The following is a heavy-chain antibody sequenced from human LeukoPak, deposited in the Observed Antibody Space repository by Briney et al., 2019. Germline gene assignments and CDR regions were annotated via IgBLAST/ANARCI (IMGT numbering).Heavy chain of an antibody. CDR2: IYDSGST. Sequence: SETLSLTCTVSGGSIRSSYYYWGWIRQPPGKGLEWIGSIYDSGSTNYNPSLKSRVTISVDTPKNQFPLKLSSVTAADTAVYYCARGARFFIVLMVYATLKGFDPWGQGTLVTVSS. CDR3: ARGARFFIVLMVYATLKGFDP. D-gene: IGHD2-8*01. J-gene: IGHJ5*02. CDR1: GGSIRSSYYY. V-gene: IGHV4-39*06.